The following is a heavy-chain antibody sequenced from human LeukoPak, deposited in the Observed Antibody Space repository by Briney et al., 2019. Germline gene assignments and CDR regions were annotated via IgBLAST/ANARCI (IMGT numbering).Heavy chain of an antibody. J-gene: IGHJ4*02. D-gene: IGHD3-22*01. V-gene: IGHV3-9*01. CDR1: GFTFDDYA. CDR2: ISWNSGSI. CDR3: AKDIRYYYDSSGSLFDY. Sequence: SLILSFASSGFTFDDYAMHWVRQAPGKGLEWVSGISWNSGSIGYADSVKGRFTISRDNAKNSLYLQMNSLRAEDTALYYCAKDIRYYYDSSGSLFDYWGQGTLVTVSS.